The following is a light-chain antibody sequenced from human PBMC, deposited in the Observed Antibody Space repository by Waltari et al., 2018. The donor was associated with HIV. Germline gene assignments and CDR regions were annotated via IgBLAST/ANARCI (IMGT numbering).Light chain of an antibody. CDR3: QQYNNWPPWT. Sequence: EILMTQYPATLSVSPGERATLSCRASQSVSRHLTWYQQKPGQAPRPPIYCASTRATSIPARFSGSGSGTEFTLTISSMQSEDFAVDYCQQYNNWPPWTFGQGTKVEIK. J-gene: IGKJ1*01. V-gene: IGKV3-15*01. CDR2: CAS. CDR1: QSVSRH.